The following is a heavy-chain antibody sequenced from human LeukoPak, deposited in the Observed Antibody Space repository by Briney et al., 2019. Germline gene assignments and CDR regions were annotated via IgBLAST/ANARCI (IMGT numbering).Heavy chain of an antibody. J-gene: IGHJ4*02. CDR2: IIPTLGIA. D-gene: IGHD6-19*01. CDR1: GGTFSSYA. CDR3: ARGIAVAPSSVLYFDY. Sequence: SVKVSCKASGGTFSSYAISWVRQAPGQGLEWMGRIIPTLGIANYAQKFQGRVTITADKSTSTAYMELSSLRSEDTAVYYCARGIAVAPSSVLYFDYWGQGTLVTVSS. V-gene: IGHV1-69*04.